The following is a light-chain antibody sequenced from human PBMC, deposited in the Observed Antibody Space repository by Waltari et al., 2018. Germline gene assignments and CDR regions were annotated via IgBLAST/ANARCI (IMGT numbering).Light chain of an antibody. J-gene: IGKJ2*01. CDR1: QSISRN. CDR2: GAS. CDR3: QQYNNWRT. Sequence: EVLMTQSPATLSVSPGERATLSCRASQSISRNLAWYQQKPGQAPRLLIYGASTRAPGIPARLSGSGSGTEFTLSISSLQSEDFAVYYCQQYNNWRTFGQGTKLEIK. V-gene: IGKV3-15*01.